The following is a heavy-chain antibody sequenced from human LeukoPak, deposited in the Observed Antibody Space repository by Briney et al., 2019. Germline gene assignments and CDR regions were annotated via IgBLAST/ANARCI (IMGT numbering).Heavy chain of an antibody. D-gene: IGHD3-10*01. Sequence: ASVKVSCKASGYTFTSYGISWLRQAPGQGLEWMGWISAYNGNTNYAQKPQGRVTMTTDTSTSTAYMELRSLRSDDTAVYYCARDFNRLLWFGEFYSGIDYWGQGTLVTVSS. V-gene: IGHV1-18*01. CDR3: ARDFNRLLWFGEFYSGIDY. J-gene: IGHJ4*02. CDR2: ISAYNGNT. CDR1: GYTFTSYG.